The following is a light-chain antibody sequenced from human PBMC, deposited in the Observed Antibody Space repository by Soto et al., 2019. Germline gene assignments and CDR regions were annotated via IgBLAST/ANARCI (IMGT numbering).Light chain of an antibody. Sequence: DIQMTHSPSTLSASVGDRVTITCRASQSVSSWLAWYQQKPGKAPNLLIYRASNLESGVPSRFIGSGSGTEFTLTISSLQPDDFATYYCQQYNSYSVTFGQGTKVEIK. CDR2: RAS. CDR1: QSVSSW. CDR3: QQYNSYSVT. V-gene: IGKV1-5*03. J-gene: IGKJ1*01.